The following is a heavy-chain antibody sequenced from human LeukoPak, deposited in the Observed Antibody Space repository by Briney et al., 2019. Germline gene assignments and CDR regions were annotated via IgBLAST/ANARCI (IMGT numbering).Heavy chain of an antibody. V-gene: IGHV4-34*01. CDR1: GGSFSGYY. CDR2: INHSGST. CDR3: ATLYQDIVVVPAAGGFYYGMDV. D-gene: IGHD2-2*01. J-gene: IGHJ6*02. Sequence: SETLSLTCAVYGGSFSGYYWSWIRQPPGKGLEWIGEINHSGSTNYNPSPKSRVTISVDTSKNQFSLKLSSVTAADTAVYYCATLYQDIVVVPAAGGFYYGMDVWGQGTTVTVSS.